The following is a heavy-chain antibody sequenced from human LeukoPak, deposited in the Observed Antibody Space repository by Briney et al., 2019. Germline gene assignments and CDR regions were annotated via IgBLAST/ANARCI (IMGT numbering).Heavy chain of an antibody. V-gene: IGHV3-74*01. J-gene: IGHJ4*02. CDR3: ARDERGYYNSSGFFGAIDY. D-gene: IGHD3-22*01. CDR1: GFTFSSYW. Sequence: PGGSLRLSCAASGFTFSSYWMHWVRQAPGKGLVWVSRIASDGSTVYADSVKGRFTISRDNAKDTVYLQMNSLRAEDTAVYYCARDERGYYNSSGFFGAIDYWGQGTLVTVSS. CDR2: IASDGST.